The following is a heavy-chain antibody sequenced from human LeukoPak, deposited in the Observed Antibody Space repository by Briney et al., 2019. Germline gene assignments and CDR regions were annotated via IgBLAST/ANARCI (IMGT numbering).Heavy chain of an antibody. CDR3: ARDLSSTPHWELDY. J-gene: IGHJ4*02. CDR1: GYTFTGYY. D-gene: IGHD1-26*01. Sequence: ASVKVSCKASGYTFTGYYMHWVRQAPGQGLEWIGRINPDSGDTNYAQHFQGRVTMTRDTSISTVYMELSSLSYDDTAVYYCARDLSSTPHWELDYWGQGTLVTVSS. CDR2: INPDSGDT. V-gene: IGHV1-2*06.